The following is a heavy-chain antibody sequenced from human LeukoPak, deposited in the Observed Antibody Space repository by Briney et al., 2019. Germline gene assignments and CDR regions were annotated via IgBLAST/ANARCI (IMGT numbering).Heavy chain of an antibody. Sequence: GGSLRLSCAASGFTFSSYWMHWVRQAPGKGLVWVSRINSDGSSTSYADSVKGRFTISRDNAKNTLYLQMNSLRAEDTAVYYCARVVESDAFDIWGQGTMVTVSS. CDR2: INSDGSST. CDR1: GFTFSSYW. D-gene: IGHD2-21*01. CDR3: ARVVESDAFDI. J-gene: IGHJ3*02. V-gene: IGHV3-74*01.